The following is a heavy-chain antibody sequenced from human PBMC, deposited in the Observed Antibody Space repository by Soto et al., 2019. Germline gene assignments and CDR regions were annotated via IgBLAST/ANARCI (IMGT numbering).Heavy chain of an antibody. CDR2: ISTAHADI. D-gene: IGHD3-10*01. CDR1: GYTFTDYG. Sequence: QLIQSEPEVRKPGASVKVSCKTSGYTFTDYGICWVRQAPGQGLEWMGWISTAHADIGYAQKFQGRVTMTKDTSTSTSFMELRSLRSDDTAIYYCARDLAYIREYWGQGTQVTVSS. J-gene: IGHJ4*02. CDR3: ARDLAYIREY. V-gene: IGHV1-18*01.